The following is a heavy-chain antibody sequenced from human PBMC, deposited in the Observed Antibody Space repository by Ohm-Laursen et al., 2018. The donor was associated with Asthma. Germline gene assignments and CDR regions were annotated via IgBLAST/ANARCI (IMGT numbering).Heavy chain of an antibody. CDR2: ISPASTFI. CDR3: ARIGPEWELPGREYSLHH. V-gene: IGHV3-21*01. D-gene: IGHD1-26*01. Sequence: SLRLSCTASGYTFSRYSIHWVRQFPGQGLEWVASISPASTFIYYADSVRGRFTTSRDNARNSVYLQMNSLRAEDTALYYCARIGPEWELPGREYSLHHWGEGTQVTVSS. J-gene: IGHJ1*01. CDR1: GYTFSRYS.